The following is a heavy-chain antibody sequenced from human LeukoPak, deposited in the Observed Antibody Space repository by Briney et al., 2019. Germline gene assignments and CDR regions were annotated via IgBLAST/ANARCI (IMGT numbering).Heavy chain of an antibody. D-gene: IGHD4-17*01. J-gene: IGHJ5*02. CDR3: ARVFYPRYGDFENWFDP. CDR2: ISPNSGGT. CDR1: GYTFTSYG. V-gene: IGHV1-2*02. Sequence: ASVKVSCKASGYTFTSYGLSWVRQAPGQGLEWMGWISPNSGGTNYAQKFQGRVTMTRDTSISTAYMELSRLRSDDTAVCYCARVFYPRYGDFENWFDPWGQGTLVTVSS.